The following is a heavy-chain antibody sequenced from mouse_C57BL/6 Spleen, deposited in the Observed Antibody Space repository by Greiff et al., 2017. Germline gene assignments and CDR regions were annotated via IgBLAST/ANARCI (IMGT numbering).Heavy chain of an antibody. Sequence: QVQLQQPGAELVKPGASVKLSCKASGYTFTSYWMQWVKQRPGQGLEWIGEIDPSDSYTNYKQKFKGKATLTVDTSSSTAYMQLSSLTSEDSAVYYCASGGLWGSSWFAYWGQGTLVTVSA. CDR3: ASGGLWGSSWFAY. CDR1: GYTFTSYW. J-gene: IGHJ3*01. V-gene: IGHV1-50*01. CDR2: IDPSDSYT.